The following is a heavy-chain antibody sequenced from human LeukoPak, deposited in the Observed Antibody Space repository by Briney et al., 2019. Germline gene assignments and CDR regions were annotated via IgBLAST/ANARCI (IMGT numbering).Heavy chain of an antibody. D-gene: IGHD1-26*01. CDR3: TRRGSGNGGTYAGMDV. CDR1: GGSISSDVHY. V-gene: IGHV4-39*01. Sequence: SETLSLTCTVAGGSISSDVHYWDWIRQAPGKGLEWVGSLLYNGNTWYNPSLESRVTISVDTSENQFSLRLTSVNAADTALYFCTRRGSGNGGTYAGMDVWGPGTSVTVSS. J-gene: IGHJ6*02. CDR2: LLYNGNT.